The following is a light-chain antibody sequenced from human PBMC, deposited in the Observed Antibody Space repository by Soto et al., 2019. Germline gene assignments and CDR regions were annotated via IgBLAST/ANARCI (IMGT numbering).Light chain of an antibody. J-gene: IGLJ3*02. CDR3: SSYAGNFWV. CDR2: EVT. CDR1: SSDVGSYKY. V-gene: IGLV2-8*01. Sequence: QSALTQPTSASGSPGQSVTISCTGTSSDVGSYKYVSWYQQHPGKAPKLMVYEVTKRPSGVPDRFSGSKSANTASLTISGLQADDDADYYCSSYAGNFWVFGGGTKVTVL.